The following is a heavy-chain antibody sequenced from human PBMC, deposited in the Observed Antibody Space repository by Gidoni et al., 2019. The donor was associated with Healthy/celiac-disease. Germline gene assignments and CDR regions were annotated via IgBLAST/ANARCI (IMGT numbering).Heavy chain of an antibody. J-gene: IGHJ2*01. CDR3: ARLDIVVVPAHNWYFDL. V-gene: IGHV4-59*01. Sequence: QVQLQESGPGLVKPLETLYLTCTVSGGSISSYYRCWIRQPPGKGLEWIGYIYYSGSTNYNPSLKSRVTISVGTSKNQFALKLSSVTAADTAVYSWARLDIVVVPAHNWYFDLWGRGTLVTVSS. CDR1: GGSISSYY. CDR2: IYYSGST. D-gene: IGHD2-2*03.